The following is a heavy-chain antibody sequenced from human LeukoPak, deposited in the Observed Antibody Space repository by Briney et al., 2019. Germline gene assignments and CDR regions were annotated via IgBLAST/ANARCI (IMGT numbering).Heavy chain of an antibody. CDR2: IYHSGST. V-gene: IGHV4-4*02. CDR1: GFTFSSYW. J-gene: IGHJ3*02. Sequence: GSLRLSCAASGFTFSSYWMSWVRQPPGKGLEWIGEIYHSGSTNYNPSLKSRVTISVDKSKNQFSLKLSSVTAADTAVYYCARGSYNAFDIWGQGTMVTVSS. CDR3: ARGSYNAFDI. D-gene: IGHD1-26*01.